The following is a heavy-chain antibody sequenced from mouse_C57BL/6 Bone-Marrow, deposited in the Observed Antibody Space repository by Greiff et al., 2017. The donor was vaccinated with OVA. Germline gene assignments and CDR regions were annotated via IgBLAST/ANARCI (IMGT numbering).Heavy chain of an antibody. CDR3: ARSSDLVTSDWDDYAMDY. D-gene: IGHD4-1*01. CDR2: IYWDDDK. Sequence: QVTLKESGPGILQSSQTLSLTCSFSGFSLSTSGMGVSWIRQPSGKGLEWLAHIYWDDDKRYNPSLKSRLTISKDTSRNQVFLKITSVDTADTATYYCARSSDLVTSDWDDYAMDYWGQGTSVTVSS. J-gene: IGHJ4*01. CDR1: GFSLSTSGMG. V-gene: IGHV8-12*01.